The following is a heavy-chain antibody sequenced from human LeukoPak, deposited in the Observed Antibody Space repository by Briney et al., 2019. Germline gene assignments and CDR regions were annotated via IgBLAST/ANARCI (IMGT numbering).Heavy chain of an antibody. D-gene: IGHD6-6*01. J-gene: IGHJ5*02. Sequence: ASVKVSCKASGYTFTSYAISWVRQAPGQGLECMGWVSAYNGNTYYAQNFQGRVTMTADTSTSTAYMGLRSLRSDDTAVYYCARVSYNWFDPWGQGTLLTVS. V-gene: IGHV1-18*01. CDR3: ARVSYNWFDP. CDR1: GYTFTSYA. CDR2: VSAYNGNT.